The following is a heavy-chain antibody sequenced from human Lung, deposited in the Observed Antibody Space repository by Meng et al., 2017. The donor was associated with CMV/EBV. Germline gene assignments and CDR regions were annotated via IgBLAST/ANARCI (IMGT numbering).Heavy chain of an antibody. CDR2: IYHSGST. D-gene: IGHD2/OR15-2a*01. V-gene: IGHV4-38-2*02. J-gene: IGHJ6*02. Sequence: SETLSLTCTVSGYSISSGYYWGWVRQPPGKGLEWIGSIYHSGSTYYNPSLKSRVTISVDTSKNQFSLKLSSVTAADTAVYYCARDSVPSTTYYYYGMDVWGQGTTVTVSS. CDR1: GYSISSGYY. CDR3: ARDSVPSTTYYYYGMDV.